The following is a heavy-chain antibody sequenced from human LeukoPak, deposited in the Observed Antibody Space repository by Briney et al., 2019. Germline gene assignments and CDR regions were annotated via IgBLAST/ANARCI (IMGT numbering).Heavy chain of an antibody. CDR1: GGSFSGYY. CDR3: ARGPYSYDSSGAFDI. V-gene: IGHV4-59*10. Sequence: SETLSLTCAVYGGSFSGYYWSWIRQPAGKGLEWIGRISSSGSTNYDPSLKSRVTISVDTSKNQFSLKLSSVTAADTAVYFCARGPYSYDSSGAFDIWGQGTMVTVSS. D-gene: IGHD3-22*01. J-gene: IGHJ3*02. CDR2: ISSSGST.